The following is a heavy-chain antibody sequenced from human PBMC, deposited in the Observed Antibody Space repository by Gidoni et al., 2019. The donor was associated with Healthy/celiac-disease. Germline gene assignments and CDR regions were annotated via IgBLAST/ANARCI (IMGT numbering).Heavy chain of an antibody. V-gene: IGHV3-48*01. Sequence: EVQLVESGGGLVQPGGSLRLSCAASGFTFSSYSMNWVRQAPGKGLEWVSYISSSSSTRYYADSVKGRFTISRDNAKNSLYLQMNSLRAEDTAVYYCARVGLPLRFLEWLTFDPWGQGTLVTVSS. J-gene: IGHJ5*02. D-gene: IGHD3-3*01. CDR1: GFTFSSYS. CDR2: ISSSSSTR. CDR3: ARVGLPLRFLEWLTFDP.